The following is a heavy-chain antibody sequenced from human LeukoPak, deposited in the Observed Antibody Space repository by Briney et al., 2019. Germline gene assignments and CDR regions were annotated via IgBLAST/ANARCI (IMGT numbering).Heavy chain of an antibody. CDR1: GYTFTGYY. CDR2: INPNSGGT. V-gene: IGHV1-2*02. J-gene: IGHJ6*02. Sequence: VASVKVSCKASGYTFTGYYMHWVRQAPGQGLEWMGWINPNSGGTNYAQEFQGRVTMTRDTSISTAYMELSRLRSDDTAVYYCARDQGIPTYYYGMDVWGQGTTVTVSS. CDR3: ARDQGIPTYYYGMDV.